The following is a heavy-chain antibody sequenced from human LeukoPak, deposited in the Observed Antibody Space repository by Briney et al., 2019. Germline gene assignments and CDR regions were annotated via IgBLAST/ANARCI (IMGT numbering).Heavy chain of an antibody. CDR3: ARDEAAMVPFFDY. V-gene: IGHV4-61*08. D-gene: IGHD3-10*01. CDR1: GGSISSGDYY. Sequence: PSQTLSLTCTVSGGSISSGDYYWSWIRQPPGKGLEWIGYIYYSGSTNYNPSLKSRVTISVDTSKNQFSLKLSSVTAADTAVYYCARDEAAMVPFFDYWGQGTLVTVSS. CDR2: IYYSGST. J-gene: IGHJ4*02.